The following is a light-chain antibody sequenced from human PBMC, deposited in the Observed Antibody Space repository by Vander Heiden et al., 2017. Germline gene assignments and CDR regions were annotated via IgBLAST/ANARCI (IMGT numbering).Light chain of an antibody. Sequence: VMTQSPATLSVSPGERVTLSCRASQSVSFNLAWYQKRPGQAPRRLIYSASTRAPGVPARFSGSGSGTEFTLTISSLQSEDFAVYYCQQYHNWPPLTFGGGTEVEIK. V-gene: IGKV3-15*01. J-gene: IGKJ4*01. CDR3: QQYHNWPPLT. CDR1: QSVSFN. CDR2: SAS.